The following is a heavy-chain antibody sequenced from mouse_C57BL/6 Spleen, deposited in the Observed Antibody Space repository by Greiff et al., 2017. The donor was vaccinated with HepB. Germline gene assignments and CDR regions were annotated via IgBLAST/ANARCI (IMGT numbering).Heavy chain of an antibody. CDR3: ARDGSSSLDY. Sequence: VKVVESGAELARPGASVKLSCKASGYTFTSYGISWVKQRTGQGLEWIGEIYPRSGNTYYNEKFKGKATLTADKSSSTAYMELRSLTSEDSAVYFCARDGSSSLDYWGQGTTLTVSS. V-gene: IGHV1-81*01. CDR2: IYPRSGNT. CDR1: GYTFTSYG. D-gene: IGHD1-1*01. J-gene: IGHJ2*01.